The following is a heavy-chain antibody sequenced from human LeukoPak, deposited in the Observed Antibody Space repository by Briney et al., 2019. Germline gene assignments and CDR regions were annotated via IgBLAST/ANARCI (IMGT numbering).Heavy chain of an antibody. J-gene: IGHJ4*02. CDR2: IHRSGSP. D-gene: IGHD3-10*01. Sequence: IPSETPSLTCTVSLDSTTSNFWSWVRQPPGKGLEWIGEIHRSGSPNYNPSLQSRVTISIDRSRNQIALELSSVTAADTAVYYCAREILGGFSPGAYWGQGTLVTVSS. CDR3: AREILGGFSPGAY. V-gene: IGHV4-4*02. CDR1: LDSTTSNF.